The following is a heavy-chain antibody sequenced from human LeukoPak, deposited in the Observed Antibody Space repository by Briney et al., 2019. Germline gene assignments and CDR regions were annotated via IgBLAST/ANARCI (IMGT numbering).Heavy chain of an antibody. V-gene: IGHV3-21*01. Sequence: GGSLRLSCAASGFTFSRFTMNWVRQAPGKGLEGVSSITSTSSYIYYADSVKGRFTISRDNAKKSLYLQMNSLRAEDTAVYYCARALFVEDYDVDHWGPGTLVTVSS. CDR1: GFTFSRFT. CDR3: ARALFVEDYDVDH. CDR2: ITSTSSYI. J-gene: IGHJ4*02. D-gene: IGHD4-17*01.